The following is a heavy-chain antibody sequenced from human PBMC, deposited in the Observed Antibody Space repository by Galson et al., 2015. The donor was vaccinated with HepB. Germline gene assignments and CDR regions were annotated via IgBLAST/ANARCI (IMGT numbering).Heavy chain of an antibody. J-gene: IGHJ4*02. CDR3: AHVPVSSSQTRYYFDY. CDR2: IYWDDDK. CDR1: GFSLSTSGVG. D-gene: IGHD6-6*01. V-gene: IGHV2-5*02. Sequence: PALVKPTQTLTLTCTFSGFSLSTSGVGVGWIRQPPGKALEWLALIYWDDDKRYSPSLKSRLTITKDTSKNQVVLTMTNMDPVDTATYYCAHVPVSSSQTRYYFDYWGQGTLVTVSS.